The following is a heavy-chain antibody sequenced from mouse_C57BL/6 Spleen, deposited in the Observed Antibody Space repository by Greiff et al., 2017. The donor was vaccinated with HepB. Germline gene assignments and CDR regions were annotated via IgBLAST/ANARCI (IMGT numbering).Heavy chain of an antibody. D-gene: IGHD1-1*01. Sequence: VQLKQPGAELVKPGASVKLSCKASGYTFTSYWMHWVKQRPGQGLEWIGMIHPNSGSTNYNEKFKSKATLTVDKSSSTAYMQLSSLTSEDSAVYYCARSFFTTVDYWGQGTTLTVSS. CDR2: IHPNSGST. CDR3: ARSFFTTVDY. V-gene: IGHV1-64*01. J-gene: IGHJ2*01. CDR1: GYTFTSYW.